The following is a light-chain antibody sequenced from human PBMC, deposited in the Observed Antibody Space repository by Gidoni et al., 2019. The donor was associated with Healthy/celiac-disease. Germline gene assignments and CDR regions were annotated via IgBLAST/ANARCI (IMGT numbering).Light chain of an antibody. CDR3: QQYDNLPLT. CDR2: DAS. CDR1: QDISNY. J-gene: IGKJ4*01. V-gene: IGKV1-33*01. Sequence: DIPMTQSPSSLSASVGDRVTITCQASQDISNYLNWYQQKPGQAPKLLIYDASNLETGVPSRFSGRGSGTDFTFTISSLQPEDIATYYCQQYDNLPLTFXGXTKVKIK.